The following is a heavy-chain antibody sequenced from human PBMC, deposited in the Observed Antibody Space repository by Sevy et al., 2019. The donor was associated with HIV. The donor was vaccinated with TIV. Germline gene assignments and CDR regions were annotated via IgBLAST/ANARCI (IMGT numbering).Heavy chain of an antibody. CDR1: GFIFSDYT. J-gene: IGHJ4*02. CDR3: ARSLSSSWHYFDY. D-gene: IGHD6-13*01. CDR2: ISYDGSFT. Sequence: GESLKISCAASGFIFSDYTLHWVRQAPGTGLEWVAVISYDGSFTYYADSVEGRFTISRDNCKNTLFLQMNSLRHEDTAVYYCARSLSSSWHYFDYWGQGTLVTVSS. V-gene: IGHV3-30*04.